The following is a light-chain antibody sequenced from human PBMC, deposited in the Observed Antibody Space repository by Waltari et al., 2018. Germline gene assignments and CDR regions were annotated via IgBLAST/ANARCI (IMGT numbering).Light chain of an antibody. CDR1: QSISSY. CDR3: QQYYTTPYT. Sequence: DIQMTQSPSSLSASVGDRVTLTCRASQSISSYLNWYQQKPGKAPKLLIYAASSLQSGVPSRFSGSGSGTDFTLTISSLQPEDVAVYYCQQYYTTPYTFGQGTKLEIK. J-gene: IGKJ2*01. V-gene: IGKV1-39*01. CDR2: AAS.